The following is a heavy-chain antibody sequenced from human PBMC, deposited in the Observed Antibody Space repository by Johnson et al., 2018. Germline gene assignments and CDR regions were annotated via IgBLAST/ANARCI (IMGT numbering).Heavy chain of an antibody. J-gene: IGHJ3*02. CDR1: GFTFSSYS. CDR2: ISISSSYI. Sequence: VQLVESGGGLVKPGGSLRLSCAASGFTFSSYSMNWVRQAPGKGLDWVSSISISSSYIYDADLGKGRFTISRDNAKNSLYLQMNSLRAEDTAVYYCARYGSGIGAFDIWGQGTMVTVSS. D-gene: IGHD3-10*01. CDR3: ARYGSGIGAFDI. V-gene: IGHV3-21*01.